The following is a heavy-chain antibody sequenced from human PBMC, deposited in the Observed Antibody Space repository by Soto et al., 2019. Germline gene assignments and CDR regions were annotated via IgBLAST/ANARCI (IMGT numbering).Heavy chain of an antibody. D-gene: IGHD6-13*01. Sequence: SVKVSCKASGGTFSSYAISWVRQAPGQGLEWMGGIIPIFGTANYAQKFQGRVTITADESTSTAYMELRSLRSDDTAVYYCARGFIASSVSAQKYYFDYWGQGTLVTVSS. CDR2: IIPIFGTA. CDR3: ARGFIASSVSAQKYYFDY. J-gene: IGHJ4*02. V-gene: IGHV1-69*13. CDR1: GGTFSSYA.